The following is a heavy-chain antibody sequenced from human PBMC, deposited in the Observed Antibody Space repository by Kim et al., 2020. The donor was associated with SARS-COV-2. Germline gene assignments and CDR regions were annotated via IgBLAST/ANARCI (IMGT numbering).Heavy chain of an antibody. J-gene: IGHJ3*02. D-gene: IGHD4-17*01. CDR3: ARYGMTTVTPSDAFDI. CDR1: GGSISSYY. Sequence: SETLSLTCTVSGGSISSYYWSWIRQPPGKGLEWIGYIYYSGSTNYNPSLKSRVTISVDTSKNQFSLKLSSVTAADTAVYYCARYGMTTVTPSDAFDIWGQGTMVTVSS. CDR2: IYYSGST. V-gene: IGHV4-59*08.